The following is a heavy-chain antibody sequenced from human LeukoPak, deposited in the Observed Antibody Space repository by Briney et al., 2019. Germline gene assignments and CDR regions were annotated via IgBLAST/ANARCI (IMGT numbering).Heavy chain of an antibody. CDR3: AGGGAGYCSNTSCHNQGDMDV. D-gene: IGHD2-2*01. Sequence: SETLSLTCAVSGYSISRGYYRGWIRQPPGKGLEWIGGIYYSGSTHYNPSLKSRVTISVDTSKNQFSLKLSSVTAADTAVYYCAGGGAGYCSNTSCHNQGDMDVWGKGTTVTVSS. CDR1: GYSISRGYY. CDR2: IYYSGST. J-gene: IGHJ6*03. V-gene: IGHV4-38-2*01.